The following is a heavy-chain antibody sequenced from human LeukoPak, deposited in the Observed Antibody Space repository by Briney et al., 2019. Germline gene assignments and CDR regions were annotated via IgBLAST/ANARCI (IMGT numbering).Heavy chain of an antibody. CDR1: GGSISSYY. CDR3: ARVGLGATGALDY. CDR2: IYYSGST. V-gene: IGHV4-59*01. D-gene: IGHD1-26*01. Sequence: SETLSLTCTVSGGSISSYYWSWIRQPPGKGLEWIGYIYYSGSTNYNPSLKSRVTISVDTSKNQSSLKLSSVTAADTAVYYCARVGLGATGALDYGGQGTLVTVSS. J-gene: IGHJ4*02.